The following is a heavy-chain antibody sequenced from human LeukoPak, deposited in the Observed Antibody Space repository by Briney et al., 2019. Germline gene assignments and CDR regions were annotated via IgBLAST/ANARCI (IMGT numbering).Heavy chain of an antibody. CDR3: AREGDYGDYERGYFDY. D-gene: IGHD4-17*01. CDR1: GYTFTSYY. V-gene: IGHV1-46*01. Sequence: ASVKVSCKASGYTFTSYYMHWVRQAPGQGLEWMGIINPSGGSTSYAQKFQGRVTMTRDTSTSTVYMELSSLRSEDTAVYYCAREGDYGDYERGYFDYWGQGTLVTVSS. J-gene: IGHJ4*02. CDR2: INPSGGST.